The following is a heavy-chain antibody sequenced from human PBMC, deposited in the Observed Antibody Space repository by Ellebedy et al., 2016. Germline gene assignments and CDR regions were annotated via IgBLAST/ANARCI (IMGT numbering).Heavy chain of an antibody. CDR3: ARTSRMDCSSSSCYRSWFDP. D-gene: IGHD2-2*01. CDR1: GYSISSGYY. CDR2: IYHSGST. Sequence: SETLSLTXTVSGYSISSGYYWGWIRQPPGKGLEWIGSIYHSGSTYHNPSLRSRVTISVDTSNNQFSLKLSSVTAADTAVYYCARTSRMDCSSSSCYRSWFDPWGQGTLVTVSS. V-gene: IGHV4-38-2*02. J-gene: IGHJ5*02.